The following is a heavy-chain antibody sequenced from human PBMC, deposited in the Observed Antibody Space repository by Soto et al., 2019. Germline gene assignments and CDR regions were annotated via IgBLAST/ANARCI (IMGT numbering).Heavy chain of an antibody. Sequence: GGSLRLSCAASGFTFSSYAMHWVRQAPGKGLEWVAVISYDGSNKYYADSVKGRFTISRDNSKNTLYLQMNSLRAEDTAVYYCARDCIAARQNYYYGMDVWGQGTTVTVSS. J-gene: IGHJ6*02. D-gene: IGHD6-6*01. CDR2: ISYDGSNK. CDR1: GFTFSSYA. CDR3: ARDCIAARQNYYYGMDV. V-gene: IGHV3-30-3*01.